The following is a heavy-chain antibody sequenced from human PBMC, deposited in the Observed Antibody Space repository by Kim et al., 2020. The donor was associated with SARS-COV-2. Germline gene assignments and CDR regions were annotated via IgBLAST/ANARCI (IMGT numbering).Heavy chain of an antibody. CDR2: IYYSGST. CDR1: GGSISSYY. V-gene: IGHV4-59*01. D-gene: IGHD3-10*02. CDR3: ARYVRGVTGADYYYGMDV. J-gene: IGHJ6*02. Sequence: SETLSLTCTVSGGSISSYYWSWIRQPPGKGLEWIGYIYYSGSTNYNPSLKSRVTISVDTSKNQFSLKLSSVTAADTAVYYCARYVRGVTGADYYYGMDVWGQGTTVTVSS.